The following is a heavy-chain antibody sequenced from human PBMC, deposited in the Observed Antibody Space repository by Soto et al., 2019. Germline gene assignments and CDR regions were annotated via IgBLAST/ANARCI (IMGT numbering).Heavy chain of an antibody. CDR2: IYPGDSDT. Sequence: GESLKISCKGSGYSFTSYWIGWVRQMPGKGLEWMGIIYPGDSDTRYSPSFQGQVTISADKSISTAYLQWSSLKASDTAMYYCARSGYYDSSGSSNYYYYGMDVWGQGTTVTVS. CDR3: ARSGYYDSSGSSNYYYYGMDV. D-gene: IGHD3-22*01. CDR1: GYSFTSYW. J-gene: IGHJ6*02. V-gene: IGHV5-51*01.